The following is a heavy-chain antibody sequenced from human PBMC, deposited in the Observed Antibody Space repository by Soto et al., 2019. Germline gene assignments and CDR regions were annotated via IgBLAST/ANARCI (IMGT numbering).Heavy chain of an antibody. J-gene: IGHJ3*01. CDR3: ERDPRWATETTKQALDL. V-gene: IGHV1-2*02. D-gene: IGHD4-4*01. CDR2: INPISGGI. CDR1: EYSFTGYY. Sequence: ASVKVSCKASEYSFTGYYMHWVRQAPGQGLEWVGWINPISGGIHYAQKFQGRVTVTRDTSTGTAYMELSSLRSDDTAMYYCERDPRWATETTKQALDLWGQGTMVTVSS.